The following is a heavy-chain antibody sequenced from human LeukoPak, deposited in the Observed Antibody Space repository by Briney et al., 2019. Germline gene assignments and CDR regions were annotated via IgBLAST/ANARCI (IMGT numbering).Heavy chain of an antibody. D-gene: IGHD6-19*01. J-gene: IGHJ4*02. V-gene: IGHV1-8*03. CDR2: INLKSGYT. Sequence: ASVKVSCKASGYTFTSYDINWVRQASGQGLEWMGWINLKSGYTGYAQKFQGRVTITRDTSISTAYMELSSLRSEDTAVYYRARVAGSIDYWGQGTLVTVSS. CDR1: GYTFTSYD. CDR3: ARVAGSIDY.